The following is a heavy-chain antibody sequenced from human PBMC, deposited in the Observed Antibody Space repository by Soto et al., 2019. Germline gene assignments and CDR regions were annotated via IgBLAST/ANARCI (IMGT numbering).Heavy chain of an antibody. CDR3: AKDITHSYHFWSGPHRGRYYYGTHV. CDR1: GFAFDQYA. Sequence: GGSLRLSCAASGFAFDQYAMHWVRQAPGKGLEWVSVLSWNSGNIGYADSVKGRFTISRDNSKNSLYLQMNSLRTEDTALYYCAKDITHSYHFWSGPHRGRYYYGTHVRGQAPTVTVSS. D-gene: IGHD3-3*01. J-gene: IGHJ6*02. V-gene: IGHV3-9*01. CDR2: LSWNSGNI.